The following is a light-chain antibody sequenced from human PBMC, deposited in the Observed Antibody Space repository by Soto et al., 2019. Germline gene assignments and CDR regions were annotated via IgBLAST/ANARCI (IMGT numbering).Light chain of an antibody. J-gene: IGKJ2*01. V-gene: IGKV3-20*01. CDR2: GAS. CDR1: QSVSSSY. Sequence: EIVLTQSPGTLSLSLGERATLSCRASQSVSSSYLAWYQQKPGQTPRLLIYGASSRATGIPDRFSGSGSGTDFTLTISRLEPEDFAVYYCQQFGNSPYTFGQGTKLDIK. CDR3: QQFGNSPYT.